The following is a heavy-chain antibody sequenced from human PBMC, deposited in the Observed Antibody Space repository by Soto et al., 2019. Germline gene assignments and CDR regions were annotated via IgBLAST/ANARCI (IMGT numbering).Heavy chain of an antibody. V-gene: IGHV4-61*01. D-gene: IGHD3-16*01. J-gene: IGHJ4*02. Sequence: PSETLSLTCTVSGGSVSSASYYWTWIRQPPGKGLEWIGYIYFNGNTKYNPSLEGRLTISIDTSKKEFSLKLTSVTAADAAVYYCASVTFGGIVLAHWGQGTLVTVSS. CDR3: ASVTFGGIVLAH. CDR2: IYFNGNT. CDR1: GGSVSSASYY.